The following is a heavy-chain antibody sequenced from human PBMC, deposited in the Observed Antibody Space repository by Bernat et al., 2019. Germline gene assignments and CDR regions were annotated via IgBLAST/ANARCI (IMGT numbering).Heavy chain of an antibody. CDR1: GFTFGDYA. Sequence: EVQLVESGGGLVQPGRSLRLSCTASGFTFGDYAMSWFRQAPGKGLEWVGFIRSKAYGGTTEYPASVKGRFTISRDDSKSIAYLQMNSLKTEDTAVYSCTRDWDRSMVHWGQGTLVTVSS. D-gene: IGHD5-18*01. CDR3: TRDWDRSMVH. J-gene: IGHJ4*02. CDR2: IRSKAYGGTT. V-gene: IGHV3-49*03.